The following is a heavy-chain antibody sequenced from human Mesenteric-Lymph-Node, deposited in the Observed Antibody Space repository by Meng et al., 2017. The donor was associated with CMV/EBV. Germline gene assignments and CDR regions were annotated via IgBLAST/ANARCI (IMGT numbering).Heavy chain of an antibody. CDR1: GGTFSSYT. V-gene: IGHV1-69*02. CDR2: IIPILGIA. Sequence: QVQLVQSGDEVKKPGSSVKGSCKASGGTFSSYTISWVRQAPGQGLEWMGRIIPILGIANYAQKFQGRVTITADKSTSTAYMELSSLRSEDTAVYYCAGGIAAAGSRWFDPWGQGTLVTVSS. J-gene: IGHJ5*02. D-gene: IGHD6-13*01. CDR3: AGGIAAAGSRWFDP.